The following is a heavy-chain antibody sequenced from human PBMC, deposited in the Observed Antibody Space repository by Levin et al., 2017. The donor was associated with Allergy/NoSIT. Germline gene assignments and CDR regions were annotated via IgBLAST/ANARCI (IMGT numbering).Heavy chain of an antibody. Sequence: GGFLRLSCAASGFTFSDYYMSWIRQAPGKGLEWVSYISGRGSTIYYADSVKGRFTISRDNAKNSLYLQMNSLRAEDTAVYYCARGTYGDYDPYYYYSMDVWGKGTTVTVSS. CDR1: GFTFSDYY. CDR2: ISGRGSTI. V-gene: IGHV3-11*01. J-gene: IGHJ6*03. D-gene: IGHD4-17*01. CDR3: ARGTYGDYDPYYYYSMDV.